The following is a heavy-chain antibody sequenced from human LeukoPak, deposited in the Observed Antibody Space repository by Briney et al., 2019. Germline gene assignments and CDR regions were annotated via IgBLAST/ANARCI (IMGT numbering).Heavy chain of an antibody. V-gene: IGHV3-21*01. D-gene: IGHD3-22*01. J-gene: IGHJ4*02. CDR2: ISSSSSSYI. Sequence: GGSLRLSCAASGFTFSSYSMNWVRQAPGKGLEWVSSISSSSSSYIYYADSVKGRFTISRDNAKNSLYLQMNSLRAEDTAVYYCARAFRPSSSGYLLGYWGQGTLVTVSS. CDR1: GFTFSSYS. CDR3: ARAFRPSSSGYLLGY.